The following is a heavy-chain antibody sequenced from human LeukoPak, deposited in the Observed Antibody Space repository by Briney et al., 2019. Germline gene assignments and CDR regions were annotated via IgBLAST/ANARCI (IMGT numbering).Heavy chain of an antibody. CDR3: ARDLGIARLAFDI. Sequence: SETLSLTCTVSGGSISSYYWSWIRQPPGKGLEWIGYIYYSGSTNYNPSLKSRVTVSVNTSKNQFSLKLSSVTAADTAVYYCARDLGIARLAFDIWGQGTMVTVSS. V-gene: IGHV4-59*01. D-gene: IGHD1-26*01. J-gene: IGHJ3*02. CDR2: IYYSGST. CDR1: GGSISSYY.